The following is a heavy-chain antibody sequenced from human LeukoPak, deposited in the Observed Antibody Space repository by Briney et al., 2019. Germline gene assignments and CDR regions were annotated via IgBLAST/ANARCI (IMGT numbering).Heavy chain of an antibody. V-gene: IGHV4-39*01. CDR1: VGSIGGYPFY. D-gene: IGHD6-19*01. CDR3: ARLTALAGHRGAFDI. CDR2: IYYNGNT. J-gene: IGHJ3*02. Sequence: SETLSLTCNVSVGSIGGYPFYWDSIRQPPGKGPEWIATIYYNGNTCYNRALKSQVPISIDMPKSQFSLHLSSVTAADTAIYYCARLTALAGHRGAFDIWGPGTMVTVSS.